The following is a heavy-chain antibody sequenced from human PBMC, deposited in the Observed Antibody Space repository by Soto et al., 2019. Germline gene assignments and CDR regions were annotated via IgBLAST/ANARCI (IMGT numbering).Heavy chain of an antibody. CDR3: AREYGDYGVIDY. Sequence: QVQLQQWGAGLLKPSETLSLTCAVYGGSFSGYYWSWIRQPPGKGLEWIGEINHSGSTNYNPSLPSRVTVSVDRPKNQFSLKLSSVTAADAAVYYCAREYGDYGVIDYWGQGTLVTVSS. CDR1: GGSFSGYY. J-gene: IGHJ4*02. V-gene: IGHV4-34*01. D-gene: IGHD4-17*01. CDR2: INHSGST.